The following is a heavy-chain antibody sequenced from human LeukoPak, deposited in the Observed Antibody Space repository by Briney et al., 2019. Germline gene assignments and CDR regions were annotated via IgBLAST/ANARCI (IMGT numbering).Heavy chain of an antibody. CDR1: GYTFTSYG. D-gene: IGHD5-18*01. J-gene: IGHJ4*02. V-gene: IGHV1-2*02. Sequence: ASVKVSCKASGYTFTSYGINWVRQAPGQGLEWMGWINPKSFDTRYSEKFQGRVTMTRDTSINTGYMALRSLRSDDTAVYFCAREMGDTAVASALAYWGQGTLVTVSS. CDR2: INPKSFDT. CDR3: AREMGDTAVASALAY.